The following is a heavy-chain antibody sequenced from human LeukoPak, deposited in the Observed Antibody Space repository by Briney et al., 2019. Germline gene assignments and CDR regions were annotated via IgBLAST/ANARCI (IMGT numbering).Heavy chain of an antibody. V-gene: IGHV5-51*01. CDR2: IYPGDSDT. Sequence: GASLKISCKGSGYSFTSYWIGWVRQMPGKGLEWMGIIYPGDSDTRYSPSFQGQVTISADKSISTAYLQWSSLKASDTAMYYCARLPLGYSSGWSPYYFDYWGQGTLVTVSS. CDR3: ARLPLGYSSGWSPYYFDY. J-gene: IGHJ4*02. D-gene: IGHD6-19*01. CDR1: GYSFTSYW.